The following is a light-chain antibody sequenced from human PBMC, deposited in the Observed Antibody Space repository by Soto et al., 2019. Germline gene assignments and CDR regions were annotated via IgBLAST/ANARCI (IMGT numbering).Light chain of an antibody. CDR1: SSDVGSYNL. J-gene: IGLJ2*01. V-gene: IGLV2-23*03. CDR3: CSYAGSSTVVV. Sequence: QSVLTQPASVSGSPGQSITISCTGTSSDVGSYNLVSWYQQHPGKAPKPMIYEGSKRPSGVSNRFSGSKSGNTASLTISGLQAEDEADYYCCSYAGSSTVVVFGGGTKLTVL. CDR2: EGS.